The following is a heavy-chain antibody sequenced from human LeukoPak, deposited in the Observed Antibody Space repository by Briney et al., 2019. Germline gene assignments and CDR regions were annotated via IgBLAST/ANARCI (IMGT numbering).Heavy chain of an antibody. V-gene: IGHV3-64*01. CDR3: ARVGGTLVSDY. CDR1: GFTFSSYA. D-gene: IGHD3-16*01. J-gene: IGHJ4*02. CDR2: ISSNGGST. Sequence: PGGSLRLSCAASGFTFSSYAMHWVRQAPGKGLEYVSAISSNGGSTYYANPVKGRFTISRDNSKNTLYLQMGSLRAEDMAVYYCARVGGTLVSDYWGQGTLVTVSS.